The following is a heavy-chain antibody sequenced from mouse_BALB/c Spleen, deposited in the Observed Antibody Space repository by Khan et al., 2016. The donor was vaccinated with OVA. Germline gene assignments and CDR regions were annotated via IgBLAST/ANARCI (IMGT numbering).Heavy chain of an antibody. CDR1: GYSITSDYA. CDR3: AMGRTY. CDR2: ISYSGYT. V-gene: IGHV3-2*02. D-gene: IGHD2-3*01. J-gene: IGHJ3*01. Sequence: EVELVESGPGLVKPSQSLSLTCTVTGYSITSDYAWNWLRQFPGNKLEWMGYISYSGYTSYNPSLKSRISVTRDTSKNQFFLQLNSVTTEDTARYYCAMGRTYWGQGTRVAVSA.